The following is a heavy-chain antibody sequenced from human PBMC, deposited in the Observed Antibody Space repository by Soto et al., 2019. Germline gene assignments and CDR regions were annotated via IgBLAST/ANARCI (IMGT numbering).Heavy chain of an antibody. CDR1: GFTFSDHY. V-gene: IGHV3-72*01. CDR2: TRNKANSYTT. Sequence: GSLRLSCAASGFTFSDHYMDWVRQAPGKGLEWVGRTRNKANSYTTEYAASVKGRFTISRDDSKNSLYLQMNSLKTEDTAVYYCARVRLNYYSYRDVGGKGT. J-gene: IGHJ6*03. D-gene: IGHD3-16*01. CDR3: ARVRLNYYSYRDV.